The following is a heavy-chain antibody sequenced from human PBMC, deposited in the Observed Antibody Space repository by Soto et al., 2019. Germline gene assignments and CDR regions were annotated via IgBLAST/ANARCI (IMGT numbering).Heavy chain of an antibody. CDR3: ASVGEAGAAGIYGRGVDV. CDR1: GGSISSYY. V-gene: IGHV4-59*12. Sequence: SETLSLTCTVSGGSISSYYWSWIRQPPGKGLEWIGYIYYSGSTNYNPSLKSRVTISVDTSKNQFSLKLSSVTAADTAVYYCASVGEAGAAGIYGRGVDVWGQGTTVTVSS. J-gene: IGHJ6*02. CDR2: IYYSGST. D-gene: IGHD6-13*01.